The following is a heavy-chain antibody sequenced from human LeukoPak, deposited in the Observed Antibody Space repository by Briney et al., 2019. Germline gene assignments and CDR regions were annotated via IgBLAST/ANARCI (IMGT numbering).Heavy chain of an antibody. CDR2: IIPIFGTA. V-gene: IGHV1-69*05. Sequence: SVKVSCKASGGTFSSYAISWVRQAPGQGLEWMGGIIPIFGTANYAQKFQGRVTITRDTSASTAYMELSSLRSEDMAVYYCARSFSDYYDSFFDYWGQGTLVTVSS. D-gene: IGHD3-22*01. J-gene: IGHJ4*02. CDR3: ARSFSDYYDSFFDY. CDR1: GGTFSSYA.